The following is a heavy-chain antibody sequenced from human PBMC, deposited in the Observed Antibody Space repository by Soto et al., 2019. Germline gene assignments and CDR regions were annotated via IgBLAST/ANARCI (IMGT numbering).Heavy chain of an antibody. D-gene: IGHD3-16*02. V-gene: IGHV4-39*01. J-gene: IGHJ4*02. CDR2: IYYSGST. Sequence: PSETLSLTCTVSGGSISTSVYYWGWIRQPPGKGLEWIGSIYYSGSTYYNPSLKSRVTISIDTSKNQFSLKMSSVTAADTAVYYCASHEYIWGSYRYTGYWGPGTLVTVSS. CDR3: ASHEYIWGSYRYTGY. CDR1: GGSISTSVYY.